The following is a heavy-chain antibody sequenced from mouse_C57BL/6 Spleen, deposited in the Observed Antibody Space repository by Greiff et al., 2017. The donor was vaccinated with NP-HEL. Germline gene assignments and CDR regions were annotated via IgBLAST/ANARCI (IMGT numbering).Heavy chain of an antibody. V-gene: IGHV1-54*01. CDR2: INPGSGGT. Sequence: QVQLQQSGAELVRPGTSVKVSCKASGYAFTNYLIEWVKQRPGQGLEWIGVINPGSGGTNYNEKFKGKATLTADKSSSTAYMQLSSLTSEDSAVYFCARVTTDLFDYWGQGTTLTVSS. CDR3: ARVTTDLFDY. J-gene: IGHJ2*01. D-gene: IGHD1-1*01. CDR1: GYAFTNYL.